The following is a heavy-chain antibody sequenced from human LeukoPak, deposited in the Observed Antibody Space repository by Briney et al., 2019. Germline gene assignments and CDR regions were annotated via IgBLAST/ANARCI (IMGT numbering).Heavy chain of an antibody. Sequence: GGSLRLSCAASGFTVSSNYMSWVRQAPGKGLEWVSVIYSGSSTYYADSVKGRFTISRDNSKNTLYLQMNSLRAEDTAVYYCARDDSGSFYFDYWGQGTLVTVSS. CDR1: GFTVSSNY. D-gene: IGHD1-26*01. CDR3: ARDDSGSFYFDY. J-gene: IGHJ4*02. CDR2: IYSGSST. V-gene: IGHV3-53*01.